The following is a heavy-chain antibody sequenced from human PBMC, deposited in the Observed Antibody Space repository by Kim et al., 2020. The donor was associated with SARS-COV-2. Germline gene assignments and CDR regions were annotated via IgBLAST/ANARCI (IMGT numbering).Heavy chain of an antibody. V-gene: IGHV3-23*01. CDR1: GFTFSSYA. CDR2: ISGSGGST. J-gene: IGHJ6*02. D-gene: IGHD3-10*01. CDR3: AKEVFAYGSGDYGMDV. Sequence: GGSLRLSCAASGFTFSSYAMSWVRQAPGKGLEWVSAISGSGGSTYYADSVKGRFTISRDNSKNTLYLQMNSLRAEDTAVYYCAKEVFAYGSGDYGMDVWGQGTTVTVSS.